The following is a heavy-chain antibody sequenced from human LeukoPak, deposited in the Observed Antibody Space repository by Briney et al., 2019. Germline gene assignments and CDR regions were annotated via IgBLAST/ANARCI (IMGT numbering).Heavy chain of an antibody. V-gene: IGHV1-69*05. CDR3: ARGIILAGGNYYYSHYYMDF. CDR1: GGTFSSYA. Sequence: SVKLSCKASGGTFSSYAINWVRQAPGQGLEWMGGIIPIFGTANYAQKFQGRVTITTDESTNTAYIELISLRYEDTAVYYGARGIILAGGNYYYSHYYMDFWGKGTTVTVSS. CDR2: IIPIFGTA. D-gene: IGHD1-26*01. J-gene: IGHJ6*03.